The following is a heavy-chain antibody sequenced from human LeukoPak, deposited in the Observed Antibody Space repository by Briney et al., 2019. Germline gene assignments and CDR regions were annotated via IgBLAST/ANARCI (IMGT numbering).Heavy chain of an antibody. D-gene: IGHD6-19*01. Sequence: PSETLSLTCAVSGYSISSGYYWGWIRQPPGKGLEWIGSIYHSGSTYYNPSLKSRVTISVDTSKNQFSLKLSSVTAADTAVYYCARHLNDIAVAGTFDYWGQGTLVTVSS. CDR1: GYSISSGYY. CDR3: ARHLNDIAVAGTFDY. V-gene: IGHV4-38-2*01. J-gene: IGHJ4*02. CDR2: IYHSGST.